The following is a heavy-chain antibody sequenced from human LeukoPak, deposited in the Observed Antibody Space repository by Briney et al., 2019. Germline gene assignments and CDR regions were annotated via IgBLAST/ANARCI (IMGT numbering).Heavy chain of an antibody. CDR3: ARVGTSSWYV. CDR1: GFTFSSYR. D-gene: IGHD6-13*01. CDR2: IDEDGGEI. V-gene: IGHV3-7*01. Sequence: GGSLRLSCAAFGFTFSSYRMTWVRQAPGKGLEWVANIDEDGGEIYYVDSVKGRFTISRDNAKKSLFLQMNSLRVEDTSVYYCARVGTSSWYVWGQGTLVTVSP. J-gene: IGHJ4*02.